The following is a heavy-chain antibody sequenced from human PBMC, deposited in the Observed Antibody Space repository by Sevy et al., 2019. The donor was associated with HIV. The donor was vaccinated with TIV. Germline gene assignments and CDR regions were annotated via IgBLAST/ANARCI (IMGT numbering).Heavy chain of an antibody. CDR2: LTSVESST. Sequence: GGSLRLSCAASGFPLSGYWMHWVRQVPGEGLVWVSRLTSVESSTTYADSVKSRFTVSRDNAKNTVYLQMNSLRAEETGVYYCASEASSWYGVDYWGQGTLVTVSS. V-gene: IGHV3-74*01. D-gene: IGHD6-13*01. J-gene: IGHJ4*02. CDR3: ASEASSWYGVDY. CDR1: GFPLSGYW.